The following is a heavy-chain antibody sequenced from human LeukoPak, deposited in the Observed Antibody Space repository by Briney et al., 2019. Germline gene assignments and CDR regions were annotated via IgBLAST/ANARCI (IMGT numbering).Heavy chain of an antibody. D-gene: IGHD3-10*01. J-gene: IGHJ6*02. Sequence: GGSLRLSCAASGFTFSSYGMHWVRQAPGKGLEWVAFIRYDGSNKYYADSVKGRFTISRDNSKNTLYLQMNSLRAEDAAVYYCAREGLYGSGSRYYYYYGMDVWGQGTTVTVSS. CDR1: GFTFSSYG. CDR2: IRYDGSNK. V-gene: IGHV3-30*02. CDR3: AREGLYGSGSRYYYYYGMDV.